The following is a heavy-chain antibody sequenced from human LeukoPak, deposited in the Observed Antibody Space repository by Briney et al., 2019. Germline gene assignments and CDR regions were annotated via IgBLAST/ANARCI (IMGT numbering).Heavy chain of an antibody. D-gene: IGHD4-11*01. CDR3: AKATYSNYGLLLNYFDY. V-gene: IGHV3-48*01. CDR2: ISGSSSAI. J-gene: IGHJ4*02. Sequence: GGSLRLSCTVSGFTLSDYGMNWVRQAPGKGLEWVSFISGSSSAIHYADSVKGRFTISRDNSKNTLYLQMNSLRAEDTAVYYCAKATYSNYGLLLNYFDYWGQGTLVTVSS. CDR1: GFTLSDYG.